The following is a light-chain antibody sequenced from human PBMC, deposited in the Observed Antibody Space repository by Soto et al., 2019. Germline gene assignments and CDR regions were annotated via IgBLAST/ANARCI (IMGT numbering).Light chain of an antibody. CDR1: QSIANF. Sequence: DVQMTQSPSSLSASVGDRVIITCKANQSIANFLNWFQHKPGEAPKLLISDASHLELGVPSRFSGSRTGTDVVLDISNLQSEDFATYFCQQYEDLPLTFGGGTKVDI. V-gene: IGKV1-33*01. J-gene: IGKJ4*01. CDR2: DAS. CDR3: QQYEDLPLT.